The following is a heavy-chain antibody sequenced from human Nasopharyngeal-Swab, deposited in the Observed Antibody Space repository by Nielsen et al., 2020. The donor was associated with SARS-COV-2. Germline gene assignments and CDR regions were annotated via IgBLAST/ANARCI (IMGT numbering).Heavy chain of an antibody. CDR1: GFTFSSYA. D-gene: IGHD4/OR15-4a*01. CDR3: AKDGGLTTFPYYDYYGMDV. CDR2: ISGSGGST. J-gene: IGHJ6*02. Sequence: GESLKISCAASGFTFSSYAMSWVRQAPGKGLEWVPAISGSGGSTSYADSVKGRFTISRDNSKNTLYLQMNSLRAEDTAVYYCAKDGGLTTFPYYDYYGMDVWGQGTTVTVSS. V-gene: IGHV3-23*01.